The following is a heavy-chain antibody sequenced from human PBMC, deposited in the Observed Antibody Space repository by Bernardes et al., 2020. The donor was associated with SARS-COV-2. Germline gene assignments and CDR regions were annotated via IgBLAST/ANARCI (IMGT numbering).Heavy chain of an antibody. V-gene: IGHV4-39*01. J-gene: IGHJ4*02. CDR3: ARLGNYDFWSGLGGEFDY. D-gene: IGHD3-3*01. CDR1: GVSISNANYY. CDR2: IYYSGRT. Sequence: TLSLTCTVSGVSISNANYYWGWIRQPPGKGLEWIGNIYYSGRTHYNPSLKSRVTISVDTSKNQFSLKLSSVTAADTAVYYCARLGNYDFWSGLGGEFDYWGQGALVTVSS.